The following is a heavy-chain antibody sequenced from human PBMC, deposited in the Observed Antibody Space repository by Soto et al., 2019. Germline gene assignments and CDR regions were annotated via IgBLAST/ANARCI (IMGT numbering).Heavy chain of an antibody. CDR3: ATGLRYGELDY. V-gene: IGHV1-18*01. J-gene: IGHJ4*02. CDR2: ISAYNGNT. Sequence: ASVKVSCKASGYTFTSYGISWVRQAPGQGLEWMGWISAYNGNTNYAQKLQGRVTMTTDTSTDTAYMELSSLRSEDTAVYYCATGLRYGELDYWGQGTLVTVSS. CDR1: GYTFTSYG. D-gene: IGHD3-16*01.